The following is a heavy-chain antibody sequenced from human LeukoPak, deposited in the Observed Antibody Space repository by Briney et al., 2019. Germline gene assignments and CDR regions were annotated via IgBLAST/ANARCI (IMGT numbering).Heavy chain of an antibody. J-gene: IGHJ4*02. CDR1: GYTFTSYD. Sequence: GASVKVSCKASGYTFTSYDVNWVRQATGQGLEWMGWMNPNSGNTGYAQKFQGRVTMTRSTSISTAHMELSSLRFEDTAVYYCTRSVRNGHIDYWGQGTLVTVSS. CDR3: TRSVRNGHIDY. D-gene: IGHD2-21*01. V-gene: IGHV1-8*01. CDR2: MNPNSGNT.